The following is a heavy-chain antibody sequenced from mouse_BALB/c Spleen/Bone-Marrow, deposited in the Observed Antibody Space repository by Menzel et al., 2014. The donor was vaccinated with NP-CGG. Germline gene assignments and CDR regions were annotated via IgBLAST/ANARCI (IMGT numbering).Heavy chain of an antibody. V-gene: IGHV14-3*02. D-gene: IGHD4-1*01. Sequence: EVQLQQSGAELVKPGASVKLSCTASGFNIKDTYMHWAKQRPEQGLEWIGRIDPANGNTKYDPKFQGKATITADTSSNTAYLQLSSLTSEDTAVYYCARWEYYAMGYWGQGTSVTVSS. CDR2: IDPANGNT. CDR3: ARWEYYAMGY. CDR1: GFNIKDTY. J-gene: IGHJ4*01.